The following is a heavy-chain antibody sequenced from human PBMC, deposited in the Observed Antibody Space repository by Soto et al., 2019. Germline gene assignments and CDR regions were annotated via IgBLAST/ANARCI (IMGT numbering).Heavy chain of an antibody. J-gene: IGHJ6*02. CDR3: ARDVVDTAPPRPYYYYGMDV. CDR1: GGTFSSYA. D-gene: IGHD5-18*01. V-gene: IGHV1-69*06. CDR2: IIPIFGTA. Sequence: QVQLVQSGAEVKKPGSSVKVSCKASGGTFSSYAISWVRQAPGQGLEWMGGIIPIFGTANYAQKFQGRVTITADKSTSTAYMELSSLRSEDTAVYYCARDVVDTAPPRPYYYYGMDVWGQGTTVTVSS.